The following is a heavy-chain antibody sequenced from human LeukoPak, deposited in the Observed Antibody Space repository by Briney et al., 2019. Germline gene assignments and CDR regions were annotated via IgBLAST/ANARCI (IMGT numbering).Heavy chain of an antibody. V-gene: IGHV4-59*11. CDR1: GGSISSHY. CDR2: ISNSGST. D-gene: IGHD2-15*01. Sequence: PSETLSLTCTVSGGSISSHYWTWIRQSPVKGLEWIGDISNSGSTSYNPSLKSRVTISIDTSKNQFSLKLSSVTAADTAVYYCGRDALVGYFSYYYMDVWGKGTAVTVSS. J-gene: IGHJ6*03. CDR3: GRDALVGYFSYYYMDV.